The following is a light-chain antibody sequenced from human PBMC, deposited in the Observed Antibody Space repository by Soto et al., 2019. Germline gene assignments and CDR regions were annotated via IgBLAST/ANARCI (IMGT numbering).Light chain of an antibody. CDR3: GQYGSSPQT. CDR2: RAS. V-gene: IGKV3-20*01. CDR1: QSVSSSY. Sequence: EIVLTQSPGTLSLSPGERTTLSCRASQSVSSSYLAWYQQKPGQAPRLLIYRASSRASGIPDRFSGSACGTDFTFTISSLEPEDSAVYYCGQYGSSPQTFGPGTKVDIK. J-gene: IGKJ3*01.